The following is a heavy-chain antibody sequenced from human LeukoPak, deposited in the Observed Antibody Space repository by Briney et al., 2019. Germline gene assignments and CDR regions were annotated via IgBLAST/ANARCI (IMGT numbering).Heavy chain of an antibody. V-gene: IGHV4-59*01. CDR1: GGSISSSY. Sequence: SETLSLTCTVSGGSISSSYWSWVRQPPGKGLEWIGYIDNSGSTNYNPSLKSRLTISLDAPTSQCSLKLSSVTAADTAVYYCARAPLYSGGSGWSIYYFYAMDVWGQGTTVTVSS. D-gene: IGHD6-19*01. CDR2: IDNSGST. J-gene: IGHJ6*02. CDR3: ARAPLYSGGSGWSIYYFYAMDV.